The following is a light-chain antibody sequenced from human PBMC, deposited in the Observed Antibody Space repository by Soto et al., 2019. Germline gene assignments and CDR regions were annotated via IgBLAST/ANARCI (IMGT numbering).Light chain of an antibody. CDR1: QSVSSSY. Sequence: EIVLTQSPGTLSLSPGERATLSCRASQSVSSSYLAWYQQKPGQAPRLLIYGSSSRATGIPDRFSGSGSGTDFTLTITRLDPEDFAVHYCQQYGSSPCTFGQGTKVEIK. V-gene: IGKV3-20*01. CDR2: GSS. J-gene: IGKJ1*01. CDR3: QQYGSSPCT.